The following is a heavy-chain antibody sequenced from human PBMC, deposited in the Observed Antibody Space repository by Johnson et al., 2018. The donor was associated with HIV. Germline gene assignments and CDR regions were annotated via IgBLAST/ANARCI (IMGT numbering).Heavy chain of an antibody. Sequence: VQVVESGGGVVQPGRSLRLSCAASGFTFSSYGMHWVRQAPGKGLEWVATIWYAGSNKYNVDSVKGRCTISRDNSKNTLYLQMNSLSAEDTALYYCAKDRGYSEPGNAFDIWGQGTMVTVSS. V-gene: IGHV3-33*06. J-gene: IGHJ3*02. CDR3: AKDRGYSEPGNAFDI. D-gene: IGHD6-13*01. CDR2: IWYAGSNK. CDR1: GFTFSSYG.